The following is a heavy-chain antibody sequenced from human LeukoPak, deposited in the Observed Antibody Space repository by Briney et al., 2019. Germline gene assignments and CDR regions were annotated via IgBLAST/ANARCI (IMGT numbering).Heavy chain of an antibody. CDR3: ARINYDSSGYRSDY. Sequence: SETLSLTCTVSGGSTSSYYWSWIRQPPGKGLEWIGYIYYSGSTNYNPSLKSRVTISVDTSKNQFSLKLSSVTAADTAVYYCARINYDSSGYRSDYWGQGTLVTVSS. CDR1: GGSTSSYY. V-gene: IGHV4-59*01. D-gene: IGHD3-22*01. CDR2: IYYSGST. J-gene: IGHJ4*02.